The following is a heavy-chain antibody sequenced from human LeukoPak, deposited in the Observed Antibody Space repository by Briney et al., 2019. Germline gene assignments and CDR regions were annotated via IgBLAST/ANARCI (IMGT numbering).Heavy chain of an antibody. J-gene: IGHJ6*03. D-gene: IGHD3-16*01. CDR3: ARSRGRGYHYFYMAV. CDR2: IYYIGTT. V-gene: IGHV4-59*01. Sequence: SETLSLTCSVSGASINSYFWNWVRQAPGKGLEWLGYIYYIGTTDYIPSLKSRVTMSGDMSKNQYSLNLRSVTAADTAVYYCARSRGRGYHYFYMAVWGKGPTVTVSS. CDR1: GASINSYF.